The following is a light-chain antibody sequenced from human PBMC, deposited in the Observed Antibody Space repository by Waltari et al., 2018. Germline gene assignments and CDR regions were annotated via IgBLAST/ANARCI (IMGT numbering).Light chain of an antibody. CDR2: GND. Sequence: QSVLTQPPSASGTPGQRVTISCSGSSSNIGKNYVYWHQQLPGTAPKLLISGNDQRPPGVPCRCSCPKSGTAASLAISGLRSEDEADYYCAAWDDSLGVWIFGGGTKLTVL. CDR3: AAWDDSLGVWI. V-gene: IGLV1-47*01. J-gene: IGLJ2*01. CDR1: SSNIGKNY.